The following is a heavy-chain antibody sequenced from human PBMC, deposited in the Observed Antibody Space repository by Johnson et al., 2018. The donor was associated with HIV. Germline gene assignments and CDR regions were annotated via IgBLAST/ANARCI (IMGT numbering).Heavy chain of an antibody. Sequence: VQLVESGGGLVQPGGSLRLSCAASGFTFSSYAMHWVRQAPGKGLEYVSAISSNGGSTYYANSVKGRFTISRDNSKNTLYLKMGSLRAEDMAVYYCARDQRWWLQSPGAFDIWGQGTMVTVSS. D-gene: IGHD5-24*01. J-gene: IGHJ3*02. CDR1: GFTFSSYA. V-gene: IGHV3-64*01. CDR3: ARDQRWWLQSPGAFDI. CDR2: ISSNGGST.